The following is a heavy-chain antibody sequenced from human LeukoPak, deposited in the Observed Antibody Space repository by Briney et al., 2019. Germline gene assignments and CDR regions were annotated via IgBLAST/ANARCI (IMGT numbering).Heavy chain of an antibody. CDR2: IYYSGTT. J-gene: IGHJ4*02. CDR3: ARLTVGATAVDC. Sequence: SETLSLTCTVSGGSISSSNYHWGWNRQPPGRGLEGIVTIYYSGTTNYNPSLHHRVTISVDTSKSQFSLKLSSMPGADTAVYYCARLTVGATAVDCWGQGTLVTVS. V-gene: IGHV4-39*01. D-gene: IGHD1-26*01. CDR1: GGSISSSNYH.